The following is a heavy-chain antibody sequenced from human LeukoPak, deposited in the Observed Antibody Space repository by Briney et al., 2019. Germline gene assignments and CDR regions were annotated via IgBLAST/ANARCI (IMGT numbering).Heavy chain of an antibody. D-gene: IGHD5-12*01. V-gene: IGHV3-48*03. CDR3: ARGLGEATGFDY. Sequence: PGGSLRLSCAASGFTFSSYEMNWVRQAPGKGLEWVSYISSSGSTIYYADSVKGRFTISRDNAKNSLYLQMNSLRAEDTAVYYCARGLGEATGFDYWDQGTLVTVSS. J-gene: IGHJ4*02. CDR2: ISSSGSTI. CDR1: GFTFSSYE.